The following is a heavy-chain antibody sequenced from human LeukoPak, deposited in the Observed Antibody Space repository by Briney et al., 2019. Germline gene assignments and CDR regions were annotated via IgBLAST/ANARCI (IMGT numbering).Heavy chain of an antibody. D-gene: IGHD1-26*01. CDR2: IYYSGST. CDR3: ARVLVGGGNLDY. Sequence: SETLSLTCTVSGGSINTYYWSWIRQPPGKGLEWIGYIYYSGSTNYNPSLKSRVTISVDTSKNQFSLKLTSVTAADTAVYYCARVLVGGGNLDYWGQGTLVTVSS. CDR1: GGSINTYY. J-gene: IGHJ4*02. V-gene: IGHV4-59*01.